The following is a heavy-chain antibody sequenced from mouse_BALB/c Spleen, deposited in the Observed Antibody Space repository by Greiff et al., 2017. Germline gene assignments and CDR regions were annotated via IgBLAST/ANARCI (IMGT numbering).Heavy chain of an antibody. CDR2: INPYNDGT. Sequence: EVQLQQSGPELVKPGASVKMSCKASGYTFTSYVMHWVKQKPGQGLEWIGYINPYNDGTKYNEKFKGKATLTSDKSSSTAYMELSSLTSEDSAVYYCASFYYRYERGYYAMDYWGQGTSVTVSS. J-gene: IGHJ4*01. CDR3: ASFYYRYERGYYAMDY. CDR1: GYTFTSYV. V-gene: IGHV1-14*01. D-gene: IGHD2-14*01.